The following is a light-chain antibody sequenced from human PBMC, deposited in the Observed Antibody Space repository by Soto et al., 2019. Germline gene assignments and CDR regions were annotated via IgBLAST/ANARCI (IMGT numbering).Light chain of an antibody. CDR2: DAS. CDR1: QSVSTN. CDR3: QQYDNWPRT. V-gene: IGKV3D-15*01. Sequence: EIVMTQSPVTLSVSPGERATLSCRASQSVSTNLAWYQQKPGQAPRLLIYDASNRATGIPARISGSGSGTEFTLTISSLKSEDFAVYYCQQYDNWPRTFGQGTKVDIK. J-gene: IGKJ1*01.